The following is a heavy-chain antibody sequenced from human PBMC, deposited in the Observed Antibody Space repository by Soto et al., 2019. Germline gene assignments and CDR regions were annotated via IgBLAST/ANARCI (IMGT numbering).Heavy chain of an antibody. CDR1: GFTFSSYN. V-gene: IGHV3-48*02. Sequence: PGGSLRLSCAASGFTFSSYNMNWVRQAPGKGLEWVSCISSSSSTIYYADSVEGRFSISRDNAKNSLYLQMNSLRDEDTAVYYCARDWLSVTTLHIFDYWGQGTLVTVSS. CDR3: ARDWLSVTTLHIFDY. CDR2: ISSSSSTI. D-gene: IGHD4-17*01. J-gene: IGHJ4*02.